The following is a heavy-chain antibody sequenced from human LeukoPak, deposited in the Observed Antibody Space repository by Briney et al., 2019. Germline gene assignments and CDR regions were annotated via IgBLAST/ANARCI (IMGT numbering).Heavy chain of an antibody. Sequence: ASVKVSCKASGYTFTSYGISWVRQAPGQGLEWMGWISAYNGNTSYAQKLQGRVTMTTDTSTSTAYMELRSLRSDDTAVYYCARDQIRTKYCSGGSCYSRVRPPDYWGQGTLVTVSS. V-gene: IGHV1-18*01. J-gene: IGHJ4*02. CDR3: ARDQIRTKYCSGGSCYSRVRPPDY. D-gene: IGHD2-15*01. CDR2: ISAYNGNT. CDR1: GYTFTSYG.